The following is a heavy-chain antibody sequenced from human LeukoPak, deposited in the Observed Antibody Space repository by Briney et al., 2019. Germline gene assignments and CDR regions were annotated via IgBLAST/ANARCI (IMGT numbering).Heavy chain of an antibody. J-gene: IGHJ4*02. CDR3: ARHYYNSSGSRRDYYFDY. D-gene: IGHD3-22*01. V-gene: IGHV4-39*01. CDR1: GGSISSSSDY. Sequence: SETLSLTCTVSGGSISSSSDYWGWFRQPPGKGLEWIGSVRYSGKTYYNPSLKSRLTMSVDTSKSQFSLKLSSVTAADTAVYFCARHYYNSSGSRRDYYFDYWGQGTLVTVSP. CDR2: VRYSGKT.